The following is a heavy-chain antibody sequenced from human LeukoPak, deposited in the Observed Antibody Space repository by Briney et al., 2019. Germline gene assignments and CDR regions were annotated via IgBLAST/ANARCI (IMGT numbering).Heavy chain of an antibody. CDR1: GFTFSDYY. V-gene: IGHV3-11*06. Sequence: GGSLRLSCAASGFTFSDYYMNWIRQAPGKGLEWVSYVTSDDTSKNYADSVKGRFTISRDNAKNSLYLQMNSLRAEDTAIYYCGRDRGGGGAFDIWGQGTMVTVSS. CDR3: GRDRGGGGAFDI. J-gene: IGHJ3*02. CDR2: VTSDDTSK. D-gene: IGHD3-10*01.